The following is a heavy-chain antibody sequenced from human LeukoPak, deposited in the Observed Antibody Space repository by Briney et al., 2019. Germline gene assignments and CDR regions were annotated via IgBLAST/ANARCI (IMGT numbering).Heavy chain of an antibody. V-gene: IGHV3-23*01. CDR1: VFTFSTYA. D-gene: IGHD2-15*01. J-gene: IGHJ4*02. CDR3: GKRHIGAAGYIGS. Sequence: GRSLRLSRAASVFTFSTYAMSWVRHAPAKGLEWRLGISASCSSKFYADSAKRRFTVSRDNSKHSLNLQMSSLSTGDTAVYHFGKRHIGAAGYIGSRGEGALGTVSS. CDR2: ISASCSSK.